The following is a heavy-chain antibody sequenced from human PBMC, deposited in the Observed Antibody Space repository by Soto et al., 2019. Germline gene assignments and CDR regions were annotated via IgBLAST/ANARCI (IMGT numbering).Heavy chain of an antibody. D-gene: IGHD6-19*01. J-gene: IGHJ4*02. V-gene: IGHV3-15*07. CDR3: TRRIAVAGTYYFDY. Sequence: LLVESGGGLVQPGGSLRLSCVVSGFTFSHAWMDWVRQAPGKGLEWVGRIKSISDGETTNYAASVAGRFTISRDDSKNTLFLHVNSLKTEDTGVYYCTRRIAVAGTYYFDYWGQGTLVTVSS. CDR1: GFTFSHAW. CDR2: IKSISDGETT.